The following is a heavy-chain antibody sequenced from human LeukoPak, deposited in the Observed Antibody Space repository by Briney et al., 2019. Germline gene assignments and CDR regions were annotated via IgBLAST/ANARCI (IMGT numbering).Heavy chain of an antibody. CDR2: ISSSSSTI. V-gene: IGHV3-48*04. CDR1: GFTFGDYA. J-gene: IGHJ4*02. Sequence: PGGSLRLSCTASGFTFGDYAMSWVRQAPGKGLEWVSYISSSSSTIYYADSVKGRFTISRDNAKNSLYLQMNSLRAEDTAVYYCAFSGDDYGDFEDYWGQGTLVTVSS. D-gene: IGHD4-17*01. CDR3: AFSGDDYGDFEDY.